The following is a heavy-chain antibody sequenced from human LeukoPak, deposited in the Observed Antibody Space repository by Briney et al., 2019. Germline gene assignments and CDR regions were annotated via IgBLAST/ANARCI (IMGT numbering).Heavy chain of an antibody. CDR1: GFDFNYYD. J-gene: IGHJ4*02. CDR3: ARRGGLSSGRGFDH. Sequence: PGGSLRLSCVASGFDFNYYDMNWVRQAPGKGLEWVSSISSSSSYIYFADSTKGRSTISRDNANSSVFLQMNSLRPEDTAVYYCARRGGLSSGRGFDHWGQGTLVTVSS. D-gene: IGHD3-16*01. CDR2: ISSSSSYI. V-gene: IGHV3-21*01.